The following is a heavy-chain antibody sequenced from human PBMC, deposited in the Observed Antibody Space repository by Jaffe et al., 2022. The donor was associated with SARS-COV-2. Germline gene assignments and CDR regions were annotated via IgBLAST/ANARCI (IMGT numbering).Heavy chain of an antibody. V-gene: IGHV3-23*04. Sequence: EVQLVESGGSLVQPGGSLRLSCAASGFTFSSYAMNWVRQAPGKGLEWVSAIGNSGGSTYYADSVKGRFTISRDNSKNTLYLQMNSLRAEDTAIYYCAKDQGDSSSRYSGLFDYWGQGTLVTVSS. D-gene: IGHD6-13*01. CDR3: AKDQGDSSSRYSGLFDY. J-gene: IGHJ4*02. CDR1: GFTFSSYA. CDR2: IGNSGGST.